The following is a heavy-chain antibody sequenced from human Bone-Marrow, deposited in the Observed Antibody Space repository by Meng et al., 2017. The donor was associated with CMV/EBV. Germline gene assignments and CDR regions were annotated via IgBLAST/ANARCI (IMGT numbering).Heavy chain of an antibody. CDR3: AREGSRDGYTKTGFDY. CDR1: GGSISSGSYY. CDR2: IYTSGST. Sequence: QVQLQESGPGLVKPSQTLSLTCTVSGGSISSGSYYWSWIRQPAGKGLEWIGRIYTSGSTNYNPSLKSRVTISVDTSKNQFSLKLSSVTAADTAVYYCAREGSRDGYTKTGFDYGGQGTLVTVSA. J-gene: IGHJ4*02. V-gene: IGHV4-61*02. D-gene: IGHD5-24*01.